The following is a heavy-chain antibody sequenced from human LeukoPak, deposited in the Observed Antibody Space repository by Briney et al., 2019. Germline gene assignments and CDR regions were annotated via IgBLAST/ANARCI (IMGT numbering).Heavy chain of an antibody. CDR1: VDSVSNYY. D-gene: IGHD6-6*01. Sequence: SETLSLTCSVSVDSVSNYYWSWIRHPPRKGLEWIGYVYYTWSTNYNPSLKSRVTMFEDKSKNQFSLRLYSVTVADTAVYYCARHFAYSSSSYFDYWGQGSLVTVSS. V-gene: IGHV4-59*08. CDR3: ARHFAYSSSSYFDY. J-gene: IGHJ4*02. CDR2: VYYTWST.